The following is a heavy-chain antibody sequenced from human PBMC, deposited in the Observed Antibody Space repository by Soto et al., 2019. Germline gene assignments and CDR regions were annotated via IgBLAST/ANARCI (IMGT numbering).Heavy chain of an antibody. Sequence: ASVKVSCKGSGYNFNTFDIYWVRQATGHGLEWMGWMNPNRGNTGYAQELRGRVTMTRNTSNTTAYMELTSLTSDETGVYYCAGGNFRYWGQGTMVTVSS. CDR1: GYNFNTFD. V-gene: IGHV1-8*02. J-gene: IGHJ4*02. CDR3: AGGNFRY. CDR2: MNPNRGNT.